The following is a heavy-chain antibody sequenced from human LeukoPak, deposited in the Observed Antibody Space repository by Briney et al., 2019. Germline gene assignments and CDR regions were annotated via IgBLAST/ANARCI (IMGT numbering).Heavy chain of an antibody. CDR1: GFTVRSNY. CDR3: ARGARSCSSTSCFAYHFDY. V-gene: IGHV3-53*01. Sequence: PGGSLRLSCAASGFTVRSNYMTWVRQAPGQGLEWVSIIYTGGSTYYPDSVKGRFTISRDNSKNTVHLEMNSLRAEDTAVYYCARGARSCSSTSCFAYHFDYWGQGTLVTVSS. J-gene: IGHJ4*02. CDR2: IYTGGST. D-gene: IGHD2-2*01.